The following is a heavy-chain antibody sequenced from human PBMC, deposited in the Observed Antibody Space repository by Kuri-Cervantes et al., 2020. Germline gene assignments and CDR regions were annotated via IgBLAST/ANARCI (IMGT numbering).Heavy chain of an antibody. CDR1: GYTFTSYY. D-gene: IGHD6-13*01. J-gene: IGHJ6*02. Sequence: ASVKVSCKASGYTFTSYYMHWVRQAPGQGLEWMGIINPSGGSTSYAQKFQGRVTMTRDTSTSTVYMELSGLRSEDTAVYYCARKLVPGSGRDRNYYYGMDVWGQGTTVTVSS. CDR2: INPSGGST. CDR3: ARKLVPGSGRDRNYYYGMDV. V-gene: IGHV1-46*01.